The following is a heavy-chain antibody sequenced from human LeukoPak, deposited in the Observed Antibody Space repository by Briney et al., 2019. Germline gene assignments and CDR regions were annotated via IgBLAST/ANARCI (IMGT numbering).Heavy chain of an antibody. CDR1: GFTFSNYA. V-gene: IGHV3-23*01. CDR2: ISGSGGST. CDR3: ANLGLFSKYYDFWSGPAIDAFDI. D-gene: IGHD3-3*01. Sequence: GGSLRLSCAASGFTFSNYAMNWVRQAPGKGLQWVSGISGSGGSTYYADSVEGRFTISRDNSKNTLYLQMNSLRAEDTAVYYCANLGLFSKYYDFWSGPAIDAFDIWGQGTMVTVSS. J-gene: IGHJ3*02.